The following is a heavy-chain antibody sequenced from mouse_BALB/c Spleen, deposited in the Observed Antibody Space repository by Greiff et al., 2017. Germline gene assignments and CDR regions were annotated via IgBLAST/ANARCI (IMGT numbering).Heavy chain of an antibody. Sequence: EVMLVESGGGLVKPGGSLKLSCAASGFTFSSYTMSWVRQTPEKRLEWVATISSGGSYTYYPDSVKGRFTISRDNAKNTLYLQMSRLKSEDTAMYYCTISSWDVDWFAYWGQGTLVTVSA. CDR1: GFTFSSYT. J-gene: IGHJ3*01. D-gene: IGHD4-1*01. CDR2: ISSGGSYT. CDR3: TISSWDVDWFAY. V-gene: IGHV5-6-4*01.